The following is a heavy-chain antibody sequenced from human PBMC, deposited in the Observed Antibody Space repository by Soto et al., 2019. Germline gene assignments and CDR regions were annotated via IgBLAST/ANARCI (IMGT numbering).Heavy chain of an antibody. CDR3: ARALGYCSSTSCPYYYYYGMDV. V-gene: IGHV1-8*01. J-gene: IGHJ6*02. D-gene: IGHD2-2*01. CDR2: MNPNSGNT. CDR1: GYTFTSYD. Sequence: QVQLVQSGAEVKKPGASVKVSCKASGYTFTSYDINWVRQATGQGLEWMGWMNPNSGNTGYAQKFQGRVTMTRNTSISTSYMELSSVRSEDTAVYYCARALGYCSSTSCPYYYYYGMDVWGQGTTVTVYS.